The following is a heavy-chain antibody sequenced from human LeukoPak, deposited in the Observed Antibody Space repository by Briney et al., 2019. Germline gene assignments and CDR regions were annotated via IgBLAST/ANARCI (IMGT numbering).Heavy chain of an antibody. CDR3: AKEVVVTTRGSFSY. D-gene: IGHD2-21*02. CDR1: GFTFSNHG. J-gene: IGHJ4*02. CDR2: IRYDGSNE. Sequence: GGSLRLSCAASGFTFSNHGMLWVRQAPGRGLEWVAFIRYDGSNEYYADSVKGRFTISRDSSKNTLYLQMNSLRAEDTVLYYCAKEVVVTTRGSFSYWGQGTLVTASS. V-gene: IGHV3-30*02.